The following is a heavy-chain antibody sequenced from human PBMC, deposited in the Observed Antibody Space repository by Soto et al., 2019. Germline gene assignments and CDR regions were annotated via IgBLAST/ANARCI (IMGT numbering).Heavy chain of an antibody. Sequence: ASVKVSCKASGYTISSYYMHWVRQAPGQGLEWMGVINPSGGSTAYAQRFQGRVTMTRDTSTSVVYMELNRLTSEDTAMYYCARSPLRGALDYWGQGTLVNVSS. CDR2: INPSGGST. V-gene: IGHV1-46*01. J-gene: IGHJ4*02. CDR1: GYTISSYY. CDR3: ARSPLRGALDY.